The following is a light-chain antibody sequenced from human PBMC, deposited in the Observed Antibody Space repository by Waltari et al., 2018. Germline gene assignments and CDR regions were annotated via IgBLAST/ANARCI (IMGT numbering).Light chain of an antibody. CDR1: IPHIGSNT. CDR2: SND. CDR3: AAWDDSLGGPV. Sequence: QSLLTQPPSASGTPGQRVTIPCSGGIPHIGSNTINWYRQFPGTAPKVLIYSNDQRTSGVPERFSGSKSGTSASLAISGLQSEDEADYYCAAWDDSLGGPVFGGGTKLTVL. V-gene: IGLV1-44*01. J-gene: IGLJ2*01.